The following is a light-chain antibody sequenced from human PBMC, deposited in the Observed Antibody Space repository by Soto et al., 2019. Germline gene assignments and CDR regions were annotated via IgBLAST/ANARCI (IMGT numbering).Light chain of an antibody. CDR3: QQYNNWPPIT. CDR1: QSVSIN. V-gene: IGKV3-15*01. CDR2: GAS. Sequence: ETVMTQSPATLSVSPGEGATLSCRASQSVSINLAWYQQKPGQAPRLLIYGASTRATGIPARFSGSGSGTEFTLTISSQQSEDFAVYYCQQYNNWPPITFGQGTRLEIK. J-gene: IGKJ5*01.